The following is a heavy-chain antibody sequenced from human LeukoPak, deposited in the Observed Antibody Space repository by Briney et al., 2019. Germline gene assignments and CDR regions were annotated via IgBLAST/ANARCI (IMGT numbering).Heavy chain of an antibody. D-gene: IGHD6-13*01. CDR3: ARGNVWSSSWYGDY. J-gene: IGHJ4*02. V-gene: IGHV1-24*01. CDR2: FNPEDGET. Sequence: ASVRVSCKVSGYSLSDSSMHWVRQAPGKGLEWMGTFNPEDGETIYAQKFQGRVTITRNTSISTAYMELSSLRSEDTAVYYCARGNVWSSSWYGDYWGQGTLVTVSS. CDR1: GYSLSDSS.